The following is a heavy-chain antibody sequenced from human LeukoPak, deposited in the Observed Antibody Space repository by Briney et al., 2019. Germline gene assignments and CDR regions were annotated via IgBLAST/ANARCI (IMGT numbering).Heavy chain of an antibody. CDR1: GGSINSHNW. CDR2: INHSGST. D-gene: IGHD3-10*01. Sequence: SGTLSLTCAVSGGSINSHNWWSWVRQPPGKGLEWIGEINHSGSTNYNPSLKSRVTISVDTSKNQFSLKLSSVTAADTAVYYCARGSRYYYGSGSYSDYWGQGTLVTVSS. J-gene: IGHJ4*02. V-gene: IGHV4-4*02. CDR3: ARGSRYYYGSGSYSDY.